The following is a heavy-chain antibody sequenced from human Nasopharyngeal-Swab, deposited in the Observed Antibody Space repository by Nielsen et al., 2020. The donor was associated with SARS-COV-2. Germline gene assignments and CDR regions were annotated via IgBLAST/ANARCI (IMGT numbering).Heavy chain of an antibody. CDR3: ARDKGPLLEMDV. V-gene: IGHV3-20*04. J-gene: IGHJ6*02. CDR1: GFTFDDYG. CDR2: INWNGGST. D-gene: IGHD2-15*01. Sequence: GESLKISCAASGFTFDDYGMSWVRQAPGKGLEWVSGINWNGGSTGYADSVKGRFTISRDTSKNTVYLQMNTLRAEDTAVYYCARDKGPLLEMDVWGQGTTVTVSS.